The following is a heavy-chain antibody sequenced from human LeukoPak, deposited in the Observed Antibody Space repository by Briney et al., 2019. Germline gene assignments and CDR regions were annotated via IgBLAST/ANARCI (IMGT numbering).Heavy chain of an antibody. V-gene: IGHV4-61*02. D-gene: IGHD2-15*01. CDR2: IYTSGST. Sequence: SSETLSLTCTVSGGSISSGSYYWSWIRQPAGKGLEWIGRIYTSGSTNYNPSLKSRVTISVDTSKNQFSLKLSSVTAADTAVYYCAREFLAGGYYYYMDVWGKGTTVTVSS. J-gene: IGHJ6*03. CDR3: AREFLAGGYYYYMDV. CDR1: GGSISSGSYY.